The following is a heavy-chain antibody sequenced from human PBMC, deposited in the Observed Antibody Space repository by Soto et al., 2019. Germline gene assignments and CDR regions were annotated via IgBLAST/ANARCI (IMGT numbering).Heavy chain of an antibody. D-gene: IGHD6-13*01. J-gene: IGHJ5*01. CDR3: ARALGYSSSRYPMNWFDP. CDR2: IYYSGST. CDR1: GGSFSSYY. V-gene: IGHV4-59*01. Sequence: SESLSLTCTVSGGSFSSYYWSWIRQPPGKGLEWIGYIYYSGSTNYNPSLKSRVTMSVDTSKNQFSLKLSSVTAADTAVYYCARALGYSSSRYPMNWFDPWGQGTLVTVSS.